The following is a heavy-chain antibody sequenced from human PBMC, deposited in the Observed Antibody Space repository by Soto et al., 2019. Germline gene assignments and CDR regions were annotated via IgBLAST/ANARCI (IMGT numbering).Heavy chain of an antibody. D-gene: IGHD1-26*01. CDR3: ATFGGWELRGFDY. Sequence: ASVKVSCKVSGYTLTELSMHWVRQAPGKGLEWMGGFDPEDGETIYAQKFQGRVTMTEDTSTDTACRELSRLRSEDTAVYYCATFGGWELRGFDYWGQGTLVTVSS. CDR2: FDPEDGET. V-gene: IGHV1-24*01. J-gene: IGHJ4*02. CDR1: GYTLTELS.